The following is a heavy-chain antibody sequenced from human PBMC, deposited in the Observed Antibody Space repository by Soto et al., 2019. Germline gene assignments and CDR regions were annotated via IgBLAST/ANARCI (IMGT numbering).Heavy chain of an antibody. J-gene: IGHJ6*02. CDR1: GGSFSGYY. CDR2: INHSGST. CDR3: ARVLAYYYGSGSPSLGGYYYGMDV. Sequence: SETLSLTCAVYGGSFSGYYWSWIRQPPGKGLEWIGEINHSGSTNYNPSLKSRVTISVDTSKNQFSLKLSSVTAADTAVYYCARVLAYYYGSGSPSLGGYYYGMDVWGQGTTVTVSS. D-gene: IGHD3-10*01. V-gene: IGHV4-34*01.